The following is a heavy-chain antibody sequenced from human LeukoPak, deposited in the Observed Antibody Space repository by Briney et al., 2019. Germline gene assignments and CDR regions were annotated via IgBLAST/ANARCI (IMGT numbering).Heavy chain of an antibody. CDR2: IYYSGST. J-gene: IGHJ5*02. D-gene: IGHD3-10*01. CDR3: ARVLKGVWFGELSRYNWFDP. CDR1: GGSISSGGSY. Sequence: SETLSLTCTVSGGSISSGGSYWSWIRQHPGKGLEWIGYIYYSGSTYYNPSLKSRVTISVDTSKNQFSLKLSSVTAADTAVYYCARVLKGVWFGELSRYNWFDPWGQGTLVTVSS. V-gene: IGHV4-31*03.